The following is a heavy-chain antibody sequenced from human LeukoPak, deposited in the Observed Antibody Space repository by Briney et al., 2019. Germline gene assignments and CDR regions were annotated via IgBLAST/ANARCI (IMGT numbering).Heavy chain of an antibody. D-gene: IGHD5-18*01. J-gene: IGHJ4*02. CDR3: ARDRGYSYGFLDY. CDR1: GGSISSISYY. CDR2: IYYTGST. Sequence: PSETLSLTCTISGGSISSISYYWGWIRQPPGKGLEWIGSIYYTGSTNYNPSLKSRVTISVDTSKNQFSLKLSSVTAADTAVYYCARDRGYSYGFLDYWGQGTLVTVSS. V-gene: IGHV4-39*07.